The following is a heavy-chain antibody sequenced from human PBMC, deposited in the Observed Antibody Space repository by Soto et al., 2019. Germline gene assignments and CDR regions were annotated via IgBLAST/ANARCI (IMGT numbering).Heavy chain of an antibody. CDR2: INSDGIRT. D-gene: IGHD3-22*01. J-gene: IGHJ4*02. CDR1: GFTLSSYW. CDR3: ARALGNYDRYYFDY. Sequence: EVQLVESGGGLVQPGGSLRLSCAASGFTLSSYWMHWVRQVPGKGLMWVSRINSDGIRTNYADSVKGQFTISRDNAKNTLYLKMNRRRDEDTDVYYCARALGNYDRYYFDYWGQGTLVTVSS. V-gene: IGHV3-74*01.